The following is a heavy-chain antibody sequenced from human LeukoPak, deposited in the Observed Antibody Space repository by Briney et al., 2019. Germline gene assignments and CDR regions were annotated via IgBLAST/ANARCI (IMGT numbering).Heavy chain of an antibody. CDR2: INPNSGGT. J-gene: IGHJ5*02. CDR3: ARGGWLYNNWFDP. Sequence: GASVTVSCKASGYTFTVYYMHWVRQAPGQGLGWVGWINPNSGGTNYAQKVQGRVTMTRDTSISTAYMELSRLRSDDTAVYYCARGGWLYNNWFDPWGQGTLVTVSS. D-gene: IGHD3-16*02. CDR1: GYTFTVYY. V-gene: IGHV1-2*02.